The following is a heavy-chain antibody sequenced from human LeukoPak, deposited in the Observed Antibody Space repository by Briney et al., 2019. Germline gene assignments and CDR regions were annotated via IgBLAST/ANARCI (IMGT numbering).Heavy chain of an antibody. CDR3: ARSSDPGRFDP. Sequence: GGSLRLSCAASGFTFSSYTMNWVRQAPGKGLEWVSSISSSTTYIYYADSVKGRFTISRDNVKNSLYLQMNSLRAEDTAVFYCARSSDPGRFDPWGQGTLVTVSS. CDR2: ISSSTTYI. CDR1: GFTFSSYT. J-gene: IGHJ5*02. V-gene: IGHV3-21*01.